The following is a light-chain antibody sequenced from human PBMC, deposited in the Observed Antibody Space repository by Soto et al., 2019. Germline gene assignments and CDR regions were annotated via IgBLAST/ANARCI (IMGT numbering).Light chain of an antibody. J-gene: IGLJ1*01. CDR2: EVS. CDR3: SSYTSSSTLYV. V-gene: IGLV2-14*01. Sequence: QSVRAQPACVSGSPGQASTISCTGTSSDVGGYNYVSWYQQHPGKAPKLMIYEVSNRPSGVSNRFSGSKSGNTASLTISGLQAEDEADYYCSSYTSSSTLYVFGTGTKVTAL. CDR1: SSDVGGYNY.